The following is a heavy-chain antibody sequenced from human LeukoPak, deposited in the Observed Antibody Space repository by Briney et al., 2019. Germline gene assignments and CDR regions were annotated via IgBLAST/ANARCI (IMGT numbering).Heavy chain of an antibody. V-gene: IGHV1-69*02. D-gene: IGHD6-13*01. CDR1: GGTFGSYT. Sequence: SVKVSCKASGGTFGSYTISWVRQAPGQGLEWLGRIIPILGIANYAQKFQGRVTITADKSTSTAYMELSSLRSEDTAVYYCALSPREGEQQLLNWFDPWGQGTLVTVSS. J-gene: IGHJ5*02. CDR2: IIPILGIA. CDR3: ALSPREGEQQLLNWFDP.